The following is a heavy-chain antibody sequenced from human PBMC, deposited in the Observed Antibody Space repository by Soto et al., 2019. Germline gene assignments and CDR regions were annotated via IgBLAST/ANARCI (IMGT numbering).Heavy chain of an antibody. J-gene: IGHJ3*02. D-gene: IGHD2-8*01. V-gene: IGHV4-61*01. Sequence: QVQLQESGPGLVKPSETLPVTCTVSGGSVSSGSYYWSWIRQPPGKGLEWIGYIYYSGSTNYNPSLKSRVTISVDTSKNPFSLQLSSVTAADSAVHYCARVVQCTNGVCYCAFDIWGQESMFTVSS. CDR1: GGSVSSGSYY. CDR3: ARVVQCTNGVCYCAFDI. CDR2: IYYSGST.